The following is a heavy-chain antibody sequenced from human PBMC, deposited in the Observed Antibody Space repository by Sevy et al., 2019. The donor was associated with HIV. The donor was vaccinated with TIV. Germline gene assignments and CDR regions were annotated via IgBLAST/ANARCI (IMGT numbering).Heavy chain of an antibody. CDR1: GLIFSSHT. CDR3: TRAGLGECPGTNCSPNDF. Sequence: GGSLRLSCTASGLIFSSHTMNWVRQAPGKGLEWVSSISTASSFIYYADSVQGGFTISRDNARKSLYLQMNNLRVEDTAIYYCTRAGLGECPGTNCSPNDFWGQGTLVTGSS. CDR2: ISTASSFI. J-gene: IGHJ4*02. V-gene: IGHV3-21*01. D-gene: IGHD2-2*01.